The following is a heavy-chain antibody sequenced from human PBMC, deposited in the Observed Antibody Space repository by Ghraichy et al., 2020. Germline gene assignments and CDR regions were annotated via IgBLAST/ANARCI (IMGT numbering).Heavy chain of an antibody. CDR2: IKQDGSEK. V-gene: IGHV3-7*01. Sequence: GGSLRLSCAASGFTFSSYWMSWVRQAPGKGLEWVANIKQDGSEKYYVDSVKGRFTISRDNAKNSLYLQMNSLRAEDTAVYYCARDHEEEVPAAIRLYYYYYGMDVRGQGTTVTVSS. J-gene: IGHJ6*02. CDR1: GFTFSSYW. CDR3: ARDHEEEVPAAIRLYYYYYGMDV. D-gene: IGHD2-2*02.